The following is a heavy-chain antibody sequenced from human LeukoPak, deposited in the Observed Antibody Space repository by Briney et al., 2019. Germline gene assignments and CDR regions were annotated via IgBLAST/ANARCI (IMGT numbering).Heavy chain of an antibody. CDR1: GYTFTSYD. V-gene: IGHV1-8*01. D-gene: IGHD2-15*01. Sequence: SVKVSCKASGYTFTSYDINWVRQATGQGLEWMGWMNPNSGNTGYSQKFQGRVTMTRNTSISTAYMELSSLRSEDTAVYYCAGLYCSGGSCYPSPPRNYYYYYGMDVWGQGTTVTVSS. CDR3: AGLYCSGGSCYPSPPRNYYYYYGMDV. CDR2: MNPNSGNT. J-gene: IGHJ6*02.